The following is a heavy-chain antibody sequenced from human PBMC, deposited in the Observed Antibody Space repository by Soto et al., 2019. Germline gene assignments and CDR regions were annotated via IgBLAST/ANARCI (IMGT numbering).Heavy chain of an antibody. J-gene: IGHJ5*02. D-gene: IGHD6-6*01. CDR3: ARRRQFSSSSRAGWFDP. CDR1: GYSFTSYW. CDR2: IYPGDSDT. V-gene: IGHV5-51*01. Sequence: PGESLKISCKGSGYSFTSYWIGWVRQMPGKGLEWMGIIYPGDSDTRYSPSFQGHVTISADKSISTAYLQWSSLKASDTAIYYCARRRQFSSSSRAGWFDPWGQGTLVTVSS.